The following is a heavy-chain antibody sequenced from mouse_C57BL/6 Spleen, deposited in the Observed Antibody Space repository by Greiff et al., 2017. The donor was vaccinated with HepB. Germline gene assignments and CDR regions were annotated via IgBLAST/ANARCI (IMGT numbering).Heavy chain of an antibody. CDR2: IDPENGDT. V-gene: IGHV14-4*01. CDR3: TTMKLRGFDY. Sequence: VQLQQSGAELVRPGASVKLSCTASGFNIKDDYMHWVKQRPEQGLEWIGWIDPENGDTEYASKFQGKATITADTSSNTAYLQLSSLPSEDTAVYYCTTMKLRGFDYWGQGTTLTVSS. D-gene: IGHD1-1*01. J-gene: IGHJ2*01. CDR1: GFNIKDDY.